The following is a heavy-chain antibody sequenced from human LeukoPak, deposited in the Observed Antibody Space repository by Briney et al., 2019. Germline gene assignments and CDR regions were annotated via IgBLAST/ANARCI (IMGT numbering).Heavy chain of an antibody. CDR2: IYTSGST. CDR3: ARDSAYSSGWPFDY. V-gene: IGHV4-4*07. D-gene: IGHD6-19*01. Sequence: SETLSLTCTVSGGSISSYYWSWIRQPAGKGLEWIGRIYTSGSTNYNPSLKSRVTMSVDTSKNQLSLKLSSVTAADTAVYYCARDSAYSSGWPFDYWGQGTLVTVSS. CDR1: GGSISSYY. J-gene: IGHJ4*02.